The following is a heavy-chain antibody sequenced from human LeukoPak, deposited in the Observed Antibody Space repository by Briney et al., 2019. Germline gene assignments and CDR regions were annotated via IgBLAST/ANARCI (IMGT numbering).Heavy chain of an antibody. Sequence: GGSLRLSCVASGFTFSNYVMSWVRQAPGKGLEWVSAVSGSGEKTYYADSVKGRFTISRDNSKGTLYLQINNLGAEDSALYYCARDFYDSTGYYYDYWGQGTLVTVSS. CDR1: GFTFSNYV. CDR2: VSGSGEKT. CDR3: ARDFYDSTGYYYDY. J-gene: IGHJ4*02. V-gene: IGHV3-23*01. D-gene: IGHD3-22*01.